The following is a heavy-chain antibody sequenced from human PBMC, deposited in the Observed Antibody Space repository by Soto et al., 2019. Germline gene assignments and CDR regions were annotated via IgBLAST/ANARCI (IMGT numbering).Heavy chain of an antibody. CDR2: ISANNGNT. Sequence: QVQLVQSGAEVKKPGASVKVSCKASGYTFTTSGITWVRQAPGQGLEWMGWISANNGNTNYAQNVQGRLTMTTDTSTSTAYMELRSLTTDDTAVYYCAKCGNWNYASESWSQGTLVTVS. CDR3: AKCGNWNYASES. CDR1: GYTFTTSG. D-gene: IGHD1-7*01. J-gene: IGHJ5*02. V-gene: IGHV1-18*01.